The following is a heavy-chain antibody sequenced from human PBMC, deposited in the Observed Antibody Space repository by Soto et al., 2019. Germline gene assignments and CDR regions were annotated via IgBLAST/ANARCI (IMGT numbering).Heavy chain of an antibody. CDR1: GYTFTSYG. CDR2: ISAYNGNT. J-gene: IGHJ3*02. CDR3: ARIERTGPLAGYCSGGSCYGDAFDI. D-gene: IGHD2-15*01. V-gene: IGHV1-18*01. Sequence: ASVKVSCKASGYTFTSYGISWVRQAPGQGLEWMGWISAYNGNTNYAQKLQGRVTMTTDTSTSTAYMELRSLRSDDTAVYYCARIERTGPLAGYCSGGSCYGDAFDIWGQGTMVTVSS.